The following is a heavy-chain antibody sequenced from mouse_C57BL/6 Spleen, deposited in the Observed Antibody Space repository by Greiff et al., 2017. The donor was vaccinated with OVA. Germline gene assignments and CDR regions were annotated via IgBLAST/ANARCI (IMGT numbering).Heavy chain of an antibody. V-gene: IGHV1-15*01. CDR2: IDPETGGT. J-gene: IGHJ2*01. CDR1: GYTFTDYE. D-gene: IGHD1-1*01. Sequence: QVQLQQSGAELVRPGASVTLSCKASGYTFTDYEMHWVKQTPVHGLEWIGAIDPETGGTAYNQKFKGKAILTADKSSSTAYMELRSLTSEDSAVYYCTRRGLATVVADYWGQGTTLTVSS. CDR3: TRRGLATVVADY.